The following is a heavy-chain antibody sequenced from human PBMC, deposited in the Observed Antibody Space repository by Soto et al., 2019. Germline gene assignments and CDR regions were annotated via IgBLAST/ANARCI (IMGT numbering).Heavy chain of an antibody. D-gene: IGHD4-17*01. CDR1: GGSISSYY. J-gene: IGHJ5*02. V-gene: IGHV4-59*01. CDR3: ASVNTVVTPAGWFDP. CDR2: IYYSGST. Sequence: PSETLSLTCTVSGGSISSYYWSWIRQPPGKGLEWIGYIYYSGSTNYNPSLKSRVTISVDTSKNQFSLKLSSVTAADTAVYYCASVNTVVTPAGWFDPWGQGTLVTVS.